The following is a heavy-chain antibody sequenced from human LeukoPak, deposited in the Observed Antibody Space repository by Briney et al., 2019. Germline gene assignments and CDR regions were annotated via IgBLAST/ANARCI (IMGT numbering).Heavy chain of an antibody. J-gene: IGHJ1*01. D-gene: IGHD3-3*01. V-gene: IGHV4-38-2*01. CDR1: GYSISSGYY. CDR3: ARIDAYYDCWSGYSAEYFQH. CDR2: IYHSGST. Sequence: SETLSLTCAVSGYSISSGYYWGWIRPPPGKGLEWIGIIYHSGSTYYNPSLKSRVTLSVDTSKNHFSLKLSSVTAADTAVYYCARIDAYYDCWSGYSAEYFQHWGRGTLVTVSS.